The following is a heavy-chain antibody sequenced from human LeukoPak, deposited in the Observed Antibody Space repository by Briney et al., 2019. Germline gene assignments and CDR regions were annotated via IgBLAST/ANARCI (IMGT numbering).Heavy chain of an antibody. CDR2: IRYDGSNK. Sequence: PGGSLRLSCAASGFTFSSYGIHCVRQAPGKGLEWVAFIRYDGSNKYYADSVKGRFTISRDNSKNTLYLQMNSLRAEDTAVYYCAKDISGSYGRYFDYWGQGTLVTVSS. V-gene: IGHV3-30*02. J-gene: IGHJ4*02. CDR3: AKDISGSYGRYFDY. CDR1: GFTFSSYG. D-gene: IGHD1-26*01.